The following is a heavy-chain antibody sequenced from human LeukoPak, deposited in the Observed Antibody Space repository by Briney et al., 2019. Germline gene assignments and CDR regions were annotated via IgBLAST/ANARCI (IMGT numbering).Heavy chain of an antibody. CDR1: GGTFSSYA. V-gene: IGHV1-69*04. J-gene: IGHJ5*02. Sequence: GASVKVSCKASGGTFSSYAISWVRQAPGQGLEWMGRIIPILGIANYAQKFQGRVTMTRNTSISTAYMELSSLRSEDTAVYYCAREIGGDGGWFAPWGQGPLVTVPS. CDR2: IIPILGIA. CDR3: AREIGGDGGWFAP.